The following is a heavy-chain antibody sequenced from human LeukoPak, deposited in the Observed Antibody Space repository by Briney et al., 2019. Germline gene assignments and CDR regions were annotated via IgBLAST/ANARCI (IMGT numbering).Heavy chain of an antibody. CDR1: GGSISSYY. J-gene: IGHJ4*02. V-gene: IGHV4-59*08. D-gene: IGHD6-19*01. CDR2: IHYSGST. Sequence: SETLSLTCTVSGGSISSYYWSWIRQPPGKRLEWIGYIHYSGSTKYNPSLKSRVTISVDTSKNQFSLKLSSVTAADTAVYYCARWYSSGWAFDYWGQGTLVTVSS. CDR3: ARWYSSGWAFDY.